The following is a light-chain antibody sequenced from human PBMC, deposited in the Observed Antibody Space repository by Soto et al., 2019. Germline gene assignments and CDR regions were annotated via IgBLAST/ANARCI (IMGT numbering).Light chain of an antibody. Sequence: DIQMTQSPSSLSASVGDRVTITCRPSQSISSWLAWYQQKPGRAPKLLIYDASSLESGVPSRFSGSGSGTEFPLTISSLQPDDFATYYCQQYNSYRITFGQGTRLEIK. CDR3: QQYNSYRIT. J-gene: IGKJ5*01. CDR2: DAS. V-gene: IGKV1-5*01. CDR1: QSISSW.